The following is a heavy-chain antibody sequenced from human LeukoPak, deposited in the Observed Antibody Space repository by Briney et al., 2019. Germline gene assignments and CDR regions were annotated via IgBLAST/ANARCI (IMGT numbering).Heavy chain of an antibody. CDR3: ARAICSGST. D-gene: IGHD3-10*01. Sequence: PGGSLRLSCAAYEFTFSSYWMTWVRQAPGKGLEWVSYISSSGSTIYYADSVKGRFTISRDNAKNSLYLQMNSLRAEDTAVYYCARAICSGSTWGQGTLVTVSS. CDR2: ISSSGSTI. V-gene: IGHV3-48*03. J-gene: IGHJ5*02. CDR1: EFTFSSYW.